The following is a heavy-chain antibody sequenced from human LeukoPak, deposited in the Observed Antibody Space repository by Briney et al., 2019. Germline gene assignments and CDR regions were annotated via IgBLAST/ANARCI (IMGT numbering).Heavy chain of an antibody. CDR2: INTAGST. Sequence: GGSLRLSCEVSGLTFSNVWMHWVRQAPGQGLVWVSRINTAGSTVYADPVKGRFTISRDNAKNMVYLQMNSLREEDTGVYYCAKSRDYFFESPLQDWGQGTLVIVTS. D-gene: IGHD2/OR15-2a*01. CDR1: GLTFSNVW. J-gene: IGHJ1*01. V-gene: IGHV3-74*01. CDR3: AKSRDYFFESPLQD.